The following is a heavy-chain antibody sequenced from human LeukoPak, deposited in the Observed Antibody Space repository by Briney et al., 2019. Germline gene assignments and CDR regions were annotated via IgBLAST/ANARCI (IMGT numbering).Heavy chain of an antibody. J-gene: IGHJ4*02. Sequence: GGSLRLSCAASGFTLSSYAMTWVRQAPGKGLEWVAFIRFDGSNRYYADSVKGRFTISRDNSQNTLHLQMNSLRAEDTAVYYCAKDHVAIFGVVSFDFWGQGTLLTVSS. D-gene: IGHD3-3*01. CDR1: GFTLSSYA. V-gene: IGHV3-30*02. CDR3: AKDHVAIFGVVSFDF. CDR2: IRFDGSNR.